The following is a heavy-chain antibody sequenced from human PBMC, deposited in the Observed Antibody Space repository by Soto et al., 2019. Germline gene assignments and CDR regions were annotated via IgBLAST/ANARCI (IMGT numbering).Heavy chain of an antibody. Sequence: WWSLRLSCSASVFTFTRYSMNWCRQAPGKGLEWVSSISSTTNYIYYADSMKGRFTVSRDNAKNSVYLEMNSLSAEDTAVYYCARESEDLTSNFDYWGQGTLVTRLL. CDR3: ARESEDLTSNFDY. CDR2: ISSTTNYI. V-gene: IGHV3-21*01. CDR1: VFTFTRYS. J-gene: IGHJ4*02.